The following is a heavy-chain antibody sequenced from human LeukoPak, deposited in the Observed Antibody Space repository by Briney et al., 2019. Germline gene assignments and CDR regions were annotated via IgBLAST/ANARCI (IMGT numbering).Heavy chain of an antibody. CDR2: ISQDGSAK. J-gene: IGHJ4*02. V-gene: IGHV3-7*01. D-gene: IGHD3-3*01. Sequence: GGSLRLSCAASGFTFSSYWMSWVRQAPGKGLEWVANISQDGSAKEYGGSVEGRFTISRDNDKNSLYLQMNSLTAADTAVYFCASDPSENYFHFWGQGTVATVSS. CDR3: ASDPSENYFHF. CDR1: GFTFSSYW.